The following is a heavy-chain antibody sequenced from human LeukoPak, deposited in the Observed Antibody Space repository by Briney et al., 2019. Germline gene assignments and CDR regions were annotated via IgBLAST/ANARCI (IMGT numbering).Heavy chain of an antibody. Sequence: GGSLRLSCAASGFTFRNYWMSWVRQAPGRGLEWVATIKQDGILKHYVDSVKGRFTISRDNAANSLYLHMDSLRVEDTAVYYCARLGGETTRFDLWGQGALVTVSS. CDR2: IKQDGILK. V-gene: IGHV3-7*01. CDR1: GFTFRNYW. CDR3: ARLGGETTRFDL. J-gene: IGHJ5*02. D-gene: IGHD3-16*01.